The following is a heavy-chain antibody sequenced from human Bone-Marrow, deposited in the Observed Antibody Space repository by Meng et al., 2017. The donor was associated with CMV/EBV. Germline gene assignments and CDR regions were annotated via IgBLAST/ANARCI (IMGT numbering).Heavy chain of an antibody. Sequence: SEPLSLTCTVSGGSIGSSSYYWGWIRQPPGKGLEWIGSIYYSGSTYYNPSLKSRVTISVDTSKNQFSLKLSSVTAADTAVYYCARSAFEIVPAATGYWGQGTLVTVSS. D-gene: IGHD2-2*01. CDR2: IYYSGST. V-gene: IGHV4-39*07. CDR1: GGSIGSSSYY. J-gene: IGHJ4*02. CDR3: ARSAFEIVPAATGY.